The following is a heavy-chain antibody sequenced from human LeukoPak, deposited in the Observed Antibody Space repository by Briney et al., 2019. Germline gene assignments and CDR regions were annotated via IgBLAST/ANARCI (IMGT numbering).Heavy chain of an antibody. CDR3: ARAVHYCSGGSCQFYYYYYGMDV. D-gene: IGHD2-15*01. J-gene: IGHJ6*02. CDR2: INHSGST. V-gene: IGHV4-34*01. CDR1: GGSFSGYY. Sequence: SGTLSLTCAVYGGSFSGYYWSWIRQPPGKGLEWIGEINHSGSTNYNPSLKSRVTISVDTSKNQFSLKLSSVTAADTAVYYCARAVHYCSGGSCQFYYYYYGMDVWGQGTTVTVSS.